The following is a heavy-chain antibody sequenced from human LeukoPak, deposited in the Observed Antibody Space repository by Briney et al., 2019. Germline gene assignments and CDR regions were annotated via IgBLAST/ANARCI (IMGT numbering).Heavy chain of an antibody. CDR1: GGSISSYY. V-gene: IGHV4-59*01. J-gene: IGHJ4*02. CDR3: ARGTGYSYGPQGY. CDR2: IYYSGST. Sequence: SETLSLTCTVSGGSISSYYWSWIRQHPGKGLEWIGYIYYSGSTNYNPSLKSRVTISVDTSKNQFSLKLSSVTAADTAVYYCARGTGYSYGPQGYWGQGTLVTVSS. D-gene: IGHD5-18*01.